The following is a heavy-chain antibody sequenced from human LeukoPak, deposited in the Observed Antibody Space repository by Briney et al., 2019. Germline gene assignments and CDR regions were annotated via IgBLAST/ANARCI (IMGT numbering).Heavy chain of an antibody. V-gene: IGHV1-18*01. Sequence: ASVKVSCKASGYTFTSYGISWVRQAPGQGLEWMGWISAYNGNTNYAQKLQGRVTMTTDTSTSTAYMELSSLRSEDTAVYYCARAVGDYVLNWFDPWGQGTLVTVSS. J-gene: IGHJ5*02. CDR3: ARAVGDYVLNWFDP. D-gene: IGHD4-17*01. CDR2: ISAYNGNT. CDR1: GYTFTSYG.